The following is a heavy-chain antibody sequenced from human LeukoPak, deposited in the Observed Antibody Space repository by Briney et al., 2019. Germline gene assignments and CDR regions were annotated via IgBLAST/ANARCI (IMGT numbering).Heavy chain of an antibody. D-gene: IGHD2-15*01. V-gene: IGHV3-30*18. CDR3: AKEASSPPYYYYYMDV. J-gene: IGHJ6*03. Sequence: GGSLRLSCAASGFTFSSYGMHWVRQAPGKGLEWVAVISYDGSNKYYADSVKGRFTISRDNSKNTLYLQMNSLRAEDTAVYYCAKEASSPPYYYYYMDVWGKGTTVTVSS. CDR1: GFTFSSYG. CDR2: ISYDGSNK.